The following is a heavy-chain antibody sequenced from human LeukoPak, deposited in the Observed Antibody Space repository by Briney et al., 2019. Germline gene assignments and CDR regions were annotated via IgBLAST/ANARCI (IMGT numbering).Heavy chain of an antibody. CDR3: ARERPGYGDYPGGVY. CDR2: IKGSGDNT. Sequence: GRSLRLSCAASGFTFSSYAVSWVRQAPGKGPEWVSGIKGSGDNTFYADSVKGRFTISRDNSKNTLFLQMYSLRAEDTAMYYCARERPGYGDYPGGVYWGQGTLVTVSS. V-gene: IGHV3-23*01. CDR1: GFTFSSYA. D-gene: IGHD4-17*01. J-gene: IGHJ4*02.